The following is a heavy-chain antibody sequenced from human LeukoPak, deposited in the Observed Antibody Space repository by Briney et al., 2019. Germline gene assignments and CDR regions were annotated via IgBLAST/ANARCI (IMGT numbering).Heavy chain of an antibody. CDR1: GGSISSSSYY. J-gene: IGHJ4*02. D-gene: IGHD3-22*01. V-gene: IGHV4-39*07. CDR3: ARRPGNAPFDSHGYYYYFDY. CDR2: IYYSGST. Sequence: PSETLSLTCTVSGGSISSSSYYWGWIRQPPGKGLEWIGSIYYSGSTYYNPSLKSRVTISVDTSKNQFSLKLSSVTAADTAVYYCARRPGNAPFDSHGYYYYFDYWGQGTLVTVSS.